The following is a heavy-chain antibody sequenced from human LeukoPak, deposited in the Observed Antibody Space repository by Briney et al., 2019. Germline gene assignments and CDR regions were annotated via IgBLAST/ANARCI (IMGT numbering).Heavy chain of an antibody. V-gene: IGHV1-3*01. D-gene: IGHD6-13*01. CDR3: ARMGVAAAGTILYYFDF. CDR1: GYTFTSYA. CDR2: INAGNGNT. J-gene: IGHJ4*02. Sequence: ASVKVSCKASGYTFTSYAMHWVRQAPGQRLEWMGWINAGNGNTKYSQKFQGRVTITRDTSASTAYMELSSLRSEDTAVYYCARMGVAAAGTILYYFDFWGQGVLVTVSS.